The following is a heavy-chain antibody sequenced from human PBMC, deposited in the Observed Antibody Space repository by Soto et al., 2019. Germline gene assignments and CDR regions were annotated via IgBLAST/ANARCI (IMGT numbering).Heavy chain of an antibody. J-gene: IGHJ3*02. CDR2: IIPVFGTA. Sequence: QVQLVQSGAEVKKPGSSVKVSCKASGGPFDTYAITWVRQAPRQGPEWMGGIIPVFGTATYAQKFQGRITITADESTNTAYMGVSRRRSEDTAVYYCASPPPMTTVTTFALNIWGQGTTVIVSS. CDR1: GGPFDTYA. V-gene: IGHV1-69*01. D-gene: IGHD4-17*01. CDR3: ASPPPMTTVTTFALNI.